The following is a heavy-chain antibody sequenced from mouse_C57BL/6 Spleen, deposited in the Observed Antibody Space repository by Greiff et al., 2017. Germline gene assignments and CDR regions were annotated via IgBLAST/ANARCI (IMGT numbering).Heavy chain of an antibody. CDR2: IDPSDSYT. D-gene: IGHD1-1*01. CDR1: GYTFTSYW. Sequence: VQLQQPGAELVMPGASVKLSCKASGYTFTSYWMHWVKQRPGQGLEWIGEIDPSDSYTNYNQKFKGKSTLTVDKSSSTAYMQLSSLTSEDSAVYYGARYGPYYYGSSLNYCDYWGQGTTLTVSS. V-gene: IGHV1-69*01. CDR3: ARYGPYYYGSSLNYCDY. J-gene: IGHJ2*01.